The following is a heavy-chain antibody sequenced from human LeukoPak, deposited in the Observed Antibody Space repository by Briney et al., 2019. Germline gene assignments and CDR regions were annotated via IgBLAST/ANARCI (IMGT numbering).Heavy chain of an antibody. J-gene: IGHJ4*02. CDR1: GFTFGTYW. V-gene: IGHV3-74*01. CDR3: ATDSYVSRSYYRLFY. Sequence: PGGSLRLSCGASGFTFGTYWMHWVRQAPGKGLVWVSGINSDGGTTTYADSVKGRFTISRDNAKNTLHLQMNNLRAEDTAIYYCATDSYVSRSYYRLFYWGQGTLVTVSS. D-gene: IGHD3-10*01. CDR2: INSDGGTT.